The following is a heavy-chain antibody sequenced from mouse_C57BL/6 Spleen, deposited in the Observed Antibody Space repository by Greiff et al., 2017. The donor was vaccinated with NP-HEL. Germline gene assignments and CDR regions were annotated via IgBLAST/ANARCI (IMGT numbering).Heavy chain of an antibody. D-gene: IGHD1-1*01. V-gene: IGHV1-50*01. Sequence: VQLQQPGAELVKPGASVKLSCKASGYTFTSYWMQWVKQRPGQGLEWIGEIDPSDSYTNYNQKFKGKATLTVDTSSSTAYMQLSSLTSEDSAVYYCARLDTTVNYWGQGTTLTVSS. CDR2: IDPSDSYT. CDR3: ARLDTTVNY. CDR1: GYTFTSYW. J-gene: IGHJ2*01.